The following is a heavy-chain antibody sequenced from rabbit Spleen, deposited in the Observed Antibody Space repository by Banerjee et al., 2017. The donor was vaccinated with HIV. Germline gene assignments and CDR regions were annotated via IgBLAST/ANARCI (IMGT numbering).Heavy chain of an antibody. V-gene: IGHV1S45*01. CDR1: GVSFSGDSY. D-gene: IGHD1-1*01. Sequence: QQQLVESGGGLVKPEGSLTLTCIASGVSFSGDSYMCWVRQAPGKGLECIACIDTGSSGFTYFASWAKGRFTISKTSSTTVTLQMTSLTAADTATYFCARDTSSSFSSYGMDLWGQGTLVTVS. CDR3: ARDTSSSFSSYGMDL. CDR2: IDTGSSGFT. J-gene: IGHJ6*01.